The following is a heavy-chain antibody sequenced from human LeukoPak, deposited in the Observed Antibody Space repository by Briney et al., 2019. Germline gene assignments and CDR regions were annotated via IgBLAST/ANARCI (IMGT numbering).Heavy chain of an antibody. V-gene: IGHV3-30*18. J-gene: IGHJ4*02. CDR1: GFTFSNYA. CDR3: AKDNIAAAGTLDY. CDR2: ISYDGSNK. D-gene: IGHD6-13*01. Sequence: GGSLRLSCAASGFTFSNYAMSWVRQAPGKGLEWVAVISYDGSNKYYADSVKGRFTISRDNSKNTLYLQMNSLRAEDTAVYYCAKDNIAAAGTLDYWGQGTLVTVSS.